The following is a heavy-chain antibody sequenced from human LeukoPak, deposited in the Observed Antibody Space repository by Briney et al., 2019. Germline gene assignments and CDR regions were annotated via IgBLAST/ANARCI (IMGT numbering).Heavy chain of an antibody. CDR2: IKQDGSEK. J-gene: IGHJ4*02. CDR1: GFTFSSYW. Sequence: GSLRLSCAASGFTFSSYWMSWVRQAPGKGLEWVANIKQDGSEKYYVDSVKGRFTISRDNAKNSLYLQMNSLRAEDTAVYYCARARRLVATPYDYWGQGTLVTVSS. CDR3: ARARRLVATPYDY. D-gene: IGHD5-12*01. V-gene: IGHV3-7*01.